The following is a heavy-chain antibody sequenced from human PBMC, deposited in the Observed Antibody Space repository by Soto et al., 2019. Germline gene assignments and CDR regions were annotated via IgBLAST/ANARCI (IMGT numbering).Heavy chain of an antibody. D-gene: IGHD3-16*01. V-gene: IGHV3-53*01. Sequence: EVQLVESGGGLIQPGGSLRLSCAVSGFTVSNNYMSWVRQAPGKGLEGVSVIYSGGYTAYGDSVKGRFTISRDNSKNTISLKMNSRGAGATPGYFCAGIPGGGGNWGQGTLVTVSS. CDR1: GFTVSNNY. CDR2: IYSGGYT. J-gene: IGHJ4*02. CDR3: AGIPGGGGN.